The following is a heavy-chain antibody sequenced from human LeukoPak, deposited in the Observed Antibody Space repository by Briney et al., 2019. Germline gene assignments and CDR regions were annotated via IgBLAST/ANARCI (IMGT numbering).Heavy chain of an antibody. CDR1: GFTFSNYS. CDR2: IRSSSTTI. CDR3: ARAKRNGFDV. J-gene: IGHJ3*01. V-gene: IGHV3-48*01. Sequence: GGSLRLSCEASGFTFSNYSMNWVRQAPGKGLEWVSYIRSSSTTIYYADSVKGRFTISRDNAKNSLYLQMNSLRAEDTAVYYCARAKRNGFDVWGQGTMVTVSS.